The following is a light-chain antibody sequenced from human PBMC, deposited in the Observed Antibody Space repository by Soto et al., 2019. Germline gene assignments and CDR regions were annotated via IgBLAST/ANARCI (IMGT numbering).Light chain of an antibody. CDR2: DVS. Sequence: QSALTQPRSVSGSPGQSVTISCTGTSSDVGGYNYVSWYQQHPGKAPKLMVYDVSKRPSGVPDRLSGSKSGHTASPTISGLQAEDEADYYCCSYAGRYTYVFGTGTKVTVL. CDR3: CSYAGRYTYV. V-gene: IGLV2-11*01. J-gene: IGLJ1*01. CDR1: SSDVGGYNY.